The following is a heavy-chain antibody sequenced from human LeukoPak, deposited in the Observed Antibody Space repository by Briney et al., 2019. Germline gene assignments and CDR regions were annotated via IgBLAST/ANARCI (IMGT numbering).Heavy chain of an antibody. V-gene: IGHV3-30*03. CDR1: GFTFSSYG. J-gene: IGHJ4*02. CDR2: ISYDGSNK. CDR3: APRGYIRLFDY. Sequence: GRSLRLSCAASGFTFSSYGMHWVRQAPGKGLEWVAVISYDGSNKYYADSVKGRFTISRDNSKNTLYLQMNSLRAEDTAVYYCAPRGYIRLFDYWGQGTLVTVSS. D-gene: IGHD3-22*01.